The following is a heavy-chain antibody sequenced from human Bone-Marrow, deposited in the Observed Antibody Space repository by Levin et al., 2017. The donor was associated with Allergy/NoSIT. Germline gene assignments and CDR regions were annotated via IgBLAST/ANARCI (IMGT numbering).Heavy chain of an antibody. Sequence: GESLKISCKASEYSFTDEYVHWVRQAPGQGLEWVGWNNPDTGGTSYAENFQGRVTMTRDTSTTTAYMDLYSLTSDDTAIYYCATFSGSTGDRAFDVWGQGTVVTVSS. D-gene: IGHD1-7*01. CDR3: ATFSGSTGDRAFDV. CDR2: NNPDTGGT. J-gene: IGHJ3*01. CDR1: EYSFTDEY. V-gene: IGHV1-2*02.